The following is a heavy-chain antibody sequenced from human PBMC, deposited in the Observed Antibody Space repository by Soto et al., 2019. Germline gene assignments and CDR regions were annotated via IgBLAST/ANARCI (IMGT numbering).Heavy chain of an antibody. V-gene: IGHV1-69*01. J-gene: IGHJ3*01. D-gene: IGHD6-13*01. Sequence: QVQLVQSGAEVKKPGSSVKVSCKASGGTLNKHAITWVRRAPGQGIEWLGGIIPMFGIPNYPQKFQGRVTITADDSTNTSHMELHSLTSDETAVYYCARGGTSGWLKGAYDVWGQGTMVTVSS. CDR3: ARGGTSGWLKGAYDV. CDR2: IIPMFGIP. CDR1: GGTLNKHA.